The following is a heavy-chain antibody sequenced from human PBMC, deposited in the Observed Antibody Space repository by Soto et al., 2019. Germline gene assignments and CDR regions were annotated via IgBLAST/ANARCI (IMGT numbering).Heavy chain of an antibody. Sequence: QVQLVESGGGVVQPGRSLRLSCAASGFTFSSFPMHWVRQAPGKVLEWVAVISYDGSIKYYADSVKGRFTISRDISNNSLYLQMNSLSAEDTAVYYCVRDASGSMTIFGVVPHFGFDPWGQGTLVTVSS. V-gene: IGHV3-30-3*01. CDR2: ISYDGSIK. CDR1: GFTFSSFP. D-gene: IGHD3-3*01. CDR3: VRDASGSMTIFGVVPHFGFDP. J-gene: IGHJ5*02.